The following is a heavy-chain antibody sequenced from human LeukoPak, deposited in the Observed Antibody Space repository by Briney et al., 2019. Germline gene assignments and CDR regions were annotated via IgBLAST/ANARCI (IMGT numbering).Heavy chain of an antibody. J-gene: IGHJ3*02. D-gene: IGHD2-2*01. V-gene: IGHV3-7*01. CDR3: AREVPGALTAFDI. CDR1: GFTFSNYW. Sequence: GGSLRLSCAVSGFTFSNYWMSWVRQAPGKGLEWVGNIKEDGSYKNYEDSVKGRFTISRDNTKNSLYLQMNSLRAEGTAVYYCAREVPGALTAFDIWGQGTMVTVSS. CDR2: IKEDGSYK.